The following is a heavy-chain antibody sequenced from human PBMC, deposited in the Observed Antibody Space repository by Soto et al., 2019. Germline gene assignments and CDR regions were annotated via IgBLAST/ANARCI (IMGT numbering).Heavy chain of an antibody. V-gene: IGHV3-30-3*01. CDR3: ARDPWGSYVFDI. CDR2: ISKDGSNK. J-gene: IGHJ3*02. CDR1: GFTFSSYA. D-gene: IGHD3-16*01. Sequence: QVQLVESGGGVVQPGRSLRLSCAASGFTFSSYAVHWVRQAPGKGLEWVAVISKDGSNKYTAGSVKGRFTISRDNSKNTLYLQMNSLTAEDTAVYYCARDPWGSYVFDIWGQGTMVTVSS.